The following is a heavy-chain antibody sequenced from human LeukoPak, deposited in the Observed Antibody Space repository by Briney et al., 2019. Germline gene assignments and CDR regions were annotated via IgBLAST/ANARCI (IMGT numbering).Heavy chain of an antibody. CDR3: ARVGTKWYFDL. V-gene: IGHV3-74*01. J-gene: IGHJ2*01. D-gene: IGHD3-10*01. CDR1: GFTFSGYW. Sequence: PAGSLRLSCAASGFTFSGYWMHWVRQAPGKGLVWVSHINNDGGSITYADPVKGGFTIARNNPKNTVLLQTTDTGAEDTAVYYYARVGTKWYFDLWGRGALVTVSS. CDR2: INNDGGSI.